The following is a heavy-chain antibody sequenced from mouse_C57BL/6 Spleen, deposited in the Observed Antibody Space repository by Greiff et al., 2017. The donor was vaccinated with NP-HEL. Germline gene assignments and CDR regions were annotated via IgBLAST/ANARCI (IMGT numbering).Heavy chain of an antibody. CDR2: IYPRSGNT. Sequence: QVQLQQSGAELARPGASVKLSCKASGYTFTRYGISWVKQRTGQGLEWIGEIYPRSGNTYYNEKFKGKATLTADKSSSTAYMELRSLTSEDSAVYFCARDYYGIWYAMDYWGQGTSVTVSS. CDR3: ARDYYGIWYAMDY. V-gene: IGHV1-81*01. CDR1: GYTFTRYG. J-gene: IGHJ4*01. D-gene: IGHD1-1*01.